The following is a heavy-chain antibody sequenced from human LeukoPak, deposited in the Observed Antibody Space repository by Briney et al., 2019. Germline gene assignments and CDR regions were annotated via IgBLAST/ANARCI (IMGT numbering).Heavy chain of an antibody. Sequence: ASVKVSCKAFEYIFTTDYIHWVRQAPGQGLEWMGTINPSGDSTTYAQNFQGRVTMTRDTSTSTVYMELSSLTSEDTAVYYCARDFLTGAGTFDYWGQGTLATVSS. CDR3: ARDFLTGAGTFDY. J-gene: IGHJ4*02. CDR2: INPSGDST. D-gene: IGHD3-9*01. V-gene: IGHV1-46*01. CDR1: EYIFTTDY.